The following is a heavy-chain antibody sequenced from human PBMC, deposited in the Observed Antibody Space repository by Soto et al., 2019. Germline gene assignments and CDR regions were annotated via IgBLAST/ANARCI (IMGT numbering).Heavy chain of an antibody. CDR2: IYYSGST. D-gene: IGHD6-19*01. Sequence: SETLSLTCTVSGGSISSGGYYWSWIRQHPGKGLEWIGYIYYSGSTYYNPSLKSRVTISVDTSKNQFSLKLSSVTAADTAVYYCARIYSSGWGPSFDYWGQGTLVTVSS. V-gene: IGHV4-31*03. CDR3: ARIYSSGWGPSFDY. CDR1: GGSISSGGYY. J-gene: IGHJ4*02.